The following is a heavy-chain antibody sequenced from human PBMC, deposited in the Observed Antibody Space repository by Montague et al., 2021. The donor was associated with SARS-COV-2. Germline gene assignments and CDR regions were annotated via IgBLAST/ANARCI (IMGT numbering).Heavy chain of an antibody. Sequence: SLRLSCAASEFTFRSYWMHWVRQVPGRGLVWVSRIKPDGTSTNYSASVQGRFTISRDNAKNTLSLQMNNLRAEDTAIYYCVRPLWFGDSDYHFDSWGQGTLVTVSS. V-gene: IGHV3-74*01. CDR1: EFTFRSYW. CDR3: VRPLWFGDSDYHFDS. D-gene: IGHD3-10*01. J-gene: IGHJ4*02. CDR2: IKPDGTST.